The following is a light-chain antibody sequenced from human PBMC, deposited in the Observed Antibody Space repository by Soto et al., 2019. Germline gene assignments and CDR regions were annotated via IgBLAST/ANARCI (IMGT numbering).Light chain of an antibody. J-gene: IGKJ1*01. CDR2: LTS. CDR1: QSISSN. V-gene: IGKV3-11*01. Sequence: EIVLTQSPGSLSLSPGERATLSCRASQSISSNKLAWYQHNPGQAPRLLIYLTSNRAAGIPARFSGSGSETDFTLTISDVEPEDFAVYYCHQRQSWPRTFGQGTKVDI. CDR3: HQRQSWPRT.